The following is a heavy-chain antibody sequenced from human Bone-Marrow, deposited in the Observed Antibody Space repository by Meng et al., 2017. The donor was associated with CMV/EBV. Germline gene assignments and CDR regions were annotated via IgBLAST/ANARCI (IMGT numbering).Heavy chain of an antibody. D-gene: IGHD3-10*01. CDR2: IYYTGST. V-gene: IGHV4-30-4*08. CDR1: GGSISSGDYY. CDR3: ARDQTGS. Sequence: SETLSLTCTVSGGSISSGDYYWSWIRQPPGKGLEWIGYIYYTGSTYYNPSLKSRVTISVDTSKNQFSLRLSSVTAADTAGYYCARDQTGSWGQGTLVTVSS. J-gene: IGHJ4*02.